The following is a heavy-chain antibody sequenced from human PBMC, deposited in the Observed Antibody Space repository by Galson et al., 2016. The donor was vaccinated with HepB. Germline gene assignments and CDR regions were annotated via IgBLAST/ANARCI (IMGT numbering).Heavy chain of an antibody. Sequence: SLRLSCAASGFNFSRYVMAWVRQSPGKGLEWVSGIIGSGATTFYADSLEGRFTISRDNYRNTLDLQINSLRAEDTAVYYCARSYYHDLGTYYMDPHWGQGALVTVSS. J-gene: IGHJ4*02. CDR1: GFNFSRYV. D-gene: IGHD3-10*01. V-gene: IGHV3-23*01. CDR3: ARSYYHDLGTYYMDPH. CDR2: IIGSGATT.